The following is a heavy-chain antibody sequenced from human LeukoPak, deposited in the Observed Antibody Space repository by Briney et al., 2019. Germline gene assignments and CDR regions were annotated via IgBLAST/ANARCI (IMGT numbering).Heavy chain of an antibody. CDR3: ARQPLDTAMVKGYFDY. Sequence: GESLKISCKGSGYSFTSYWIGWVRQMPGKGLEWMGIIYPGDSDTRYSPSFQGQVTISADKSISTAYLQWSSLKASDTAMYYCARQPLDTAMVKGYFDYWGQGTLVTVSS. V-gene: IGHV5-51*01. CDR1: GYSFTSYW. CDR2: IYPGDSDT. D-gene: IGHD5-18*01. J-gene: IGHJ4*02.